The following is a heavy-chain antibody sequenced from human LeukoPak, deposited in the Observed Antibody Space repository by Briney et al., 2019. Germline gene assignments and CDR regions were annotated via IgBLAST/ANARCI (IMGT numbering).Heavy chain of an antibody. Sequence: SQTLSLTCTVSGGSISSGDYYWSWIRQPPGKGLEWIGYIYYSGSTYYNPSLKSPVTISVDTSKSQFSLKLSSVTAADTAVYYCARVYGDQYYFDYWGQGTLVTVSS. CDR1: GGSISSGDYY. CDR2: IYYSGST. V-gene: IGHV4-30-4*08. J-gene: IGHJ4*02. D-gene: IGHD4-17*01. CDR3: ARVYGDQYYFDY.